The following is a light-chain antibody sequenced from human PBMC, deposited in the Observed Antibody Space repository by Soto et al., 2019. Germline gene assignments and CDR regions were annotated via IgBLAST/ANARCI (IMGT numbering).Light chain of an antibody. CDR1: QSISSY. Sequence: DIQMTQSPSSLSASVGARVTITSRASQSISSYLNWYQQKPGKAPKILIYAASSLQSGVPSRFSGSGSGTDFTLTISSLQPEDFSTYYCQQSYSTPITFGQGTRLEIK. J-gene: IGKJ5*01. CDR3: QQSYSTPIT. V-gene: IGKV1-39*01. CDR2: AAS.